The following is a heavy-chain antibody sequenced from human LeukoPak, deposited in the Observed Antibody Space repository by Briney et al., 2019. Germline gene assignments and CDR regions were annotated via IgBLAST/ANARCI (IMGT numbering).Heavy chain of an antibody. CDR2: ISGSSSYI. CDR3: AQHSSSWHYFDY. CDR1: GFTFSSYS. J-gene: IGHJ4*02. V-gene: IGHV3-21*04. D-gene: IGHD6-13*01. Sequence: PGGSLRLSYAASGFTFSSYSMNWVRQAPGKGLEWVSSISGSSSYIYYADSVKGRFTISRDNSKNTLFLQMDSLRADDTAVYYCAQHSSSWHYFDYWGQGTLVTVSS.